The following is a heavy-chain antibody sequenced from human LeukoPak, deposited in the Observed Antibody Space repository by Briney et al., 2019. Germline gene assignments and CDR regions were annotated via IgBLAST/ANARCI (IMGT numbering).Heavy chain of an antibody. CDR3: ATIKVRANNYDTDGFEY. D-gene: IGHD3-10*01. J-gene: IGHJ4*02. Sequence: PGGSLRLSCAASGFPLSSFWMSWVRQAQGKGLEWVANIKQDGNEKYYADSVKGRFTISRDNAKNSLYLQMNSLRAEDTAVYYCATIKVRANNYDTDGFEYWGQGTLVTVSS. CDR1: GFPLSSFW. CDR2: IKQDGNEK. V-gene: IGHV3-7*05.